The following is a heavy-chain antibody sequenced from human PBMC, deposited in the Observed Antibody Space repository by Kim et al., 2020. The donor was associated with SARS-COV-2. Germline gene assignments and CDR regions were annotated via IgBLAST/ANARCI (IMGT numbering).Heavy chain of an antibody. CDR1: DFIFSTFS. Sequence: GGSLRLSCIGSDFIFSTFSMNWVRQTPGKGLEWIAYITGSGDKFFYADSVKGRFTISRDNARNSLFLQMDSLRVEDTALYYCARDDQYSNSPAFDSWGQGTLVTVSS. J-gene: IGHJ4*02. V-gene: IGHV3-48*04. CDR3: ARDDQYSNSPAFDS. D-gene: IGHD4-4*01. CDR2: ITGSGDKF.